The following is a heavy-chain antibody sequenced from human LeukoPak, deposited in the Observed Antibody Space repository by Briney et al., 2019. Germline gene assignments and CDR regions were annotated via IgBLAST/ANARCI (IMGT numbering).Heavy chain of an antibody. Sequence: PSETLSLTCAVYGGSFSGYYWSWIRQPPGKGLEWIGENNHSGSTNYNPSLKSRVTISVDTSKNQFSLKLSSVTAADTAVYYCARLTVKRYCSSTSCPKHFDYWGQGTLVTVSS. J-gene: IGHJ4*02. CDR1: GGSFSGYY. V-gene: IGHV4-34*01. CDR2: NNHSGST. CDR3: ARLTVKRYCSSTSCPKHFDY. D-gene: IGHD2-2*01.